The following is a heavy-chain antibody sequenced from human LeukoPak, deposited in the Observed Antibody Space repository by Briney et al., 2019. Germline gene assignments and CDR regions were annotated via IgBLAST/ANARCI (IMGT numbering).Heavy chain of an antibody. J-gene: IGHJ4*02. CDR2: IIPIFGTA. D-gene: IGHD4-17*01. Sequence: AASVKVSCKASGGTFSSYAISWVRQAPGQGLEWMGGIIPIFGTANYAQKFQGRVTITADESTSTAYMELSSLRSEDTAVYYCARDKDGDFNYWGQGTLVTVSS. CDR3: ARDKDGDFNY. V-gene: IGHV1-69*13. CDR1: GGTFSSYA.